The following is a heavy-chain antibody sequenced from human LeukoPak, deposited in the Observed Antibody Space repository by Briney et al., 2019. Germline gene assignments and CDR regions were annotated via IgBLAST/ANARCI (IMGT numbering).Heavy chain of an antibody. V-gene: IGHV1-2*06. CDR1: GYTFTGYY. CDR3: ARVRYSGSYPDY. J-gene: IGHJ4*02. Sequence: GASVKVSCKASGYTFTGYYMHWVRQAPGQGLEWVGRINPNSGGTNYAQKFQGRVTMTRDTSISTAYMELSRLRSDDTAVYYCARVRYSGSYPDYWGQRTLVTVSS. D-gene: IGHD1-26*01. CDR2: INPNSGGT.